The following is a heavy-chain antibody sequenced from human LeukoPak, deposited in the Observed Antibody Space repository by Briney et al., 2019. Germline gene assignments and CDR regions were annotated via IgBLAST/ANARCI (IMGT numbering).Heavy chain of an antibody. J-gene: IGHJ4*02. D-gene: IGHD6-13*01. CDR1: GGSISSGRYT. CDR2: IYYSGST. V-gene: IGHV4-61*01. CDR3: ARVTGYVMEDYFDY. Sequence: SETLSLTCTVSGGSISSGRYTWGGIPHPPGKGLGGIGYIYYSGSTNYNPSLKSRVTISVDTSKNQFSLRLSSVTAADTAVYYCARVTGYVMEDYFDYWGQGTLVTVSS.